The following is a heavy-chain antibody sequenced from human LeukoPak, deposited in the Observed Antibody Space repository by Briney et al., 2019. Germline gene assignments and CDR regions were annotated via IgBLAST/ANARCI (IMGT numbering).Heavy chain of an antibody. D-gene: IGHD2-15*01. V-gene: IGHV3-23*01. Sequence: GGSLRLSCAASGFTFSSYAMSWVRQAPAKGLEWVSAISGSGGSTYYADSVKGRFTISRDNSKNTLYLQMNSLRAEDTAVYYCAKDLKLLFGPGLYDYWGQGTLVTVSS. CDR3: AKDLKLLFGPGLYDY. CDR2: ISGSGGST. J-gene: IGHJ4*02. CDR1: GFTFSSYA.